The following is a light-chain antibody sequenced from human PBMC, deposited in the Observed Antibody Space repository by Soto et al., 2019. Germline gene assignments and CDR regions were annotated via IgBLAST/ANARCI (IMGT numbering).Light chain of an antibody. Sequence: DIQLTQSPPFLSASVGDRVTVSCRASQGMSSSLAWYQQKPGKAPKLLIYAVSTLQSGVPSSFSGSGSGTEFTLTISSLQPEDFATYFCQQLYTFGGGTTVEVE. V-gene: IGKV1-9*01. CDR3: QQLYT. CDR2: AVS. CDR1: QGMSSS. J-gene: IGKJ4*01.